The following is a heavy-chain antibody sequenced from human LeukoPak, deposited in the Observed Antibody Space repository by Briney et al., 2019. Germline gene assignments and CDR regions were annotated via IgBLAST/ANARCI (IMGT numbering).Heavy chain of an antibody. Sequence: SETLSLTCTVSGGSISSYYWSWIRQPPGRGLEWIGYVYYSGSTNYNSSLKSRVTISVDTSKNQFSLKLSSVTAADTAVYYCARGGHIVVVPAATRFDPWGQGTLVTVSS. D-gene: IGHD2-2*01. V-gene: IGHV4-59*08. CDR1: GGSISSYY. J-gene: IGHJ5*02. CDR2: VYYSGST. CDR3: ARGGHIVVVPAATRFDP.